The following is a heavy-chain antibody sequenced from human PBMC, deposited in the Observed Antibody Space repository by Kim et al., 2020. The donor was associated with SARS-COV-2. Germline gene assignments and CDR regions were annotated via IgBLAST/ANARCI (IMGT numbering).Heavy chain of an antibody. J-gene: IGHJ4*02. CDR1: RFIISNHW. CDR2: IKQDGSET. V-gene: IGHV3-7*04. Sequence: GGSLRLSCAASRFIISNHWMGWFRQAPGKGLEWVANIKQDGSETFYVESLKGRFTISRDNARNSLYLQMNNLRPDDTGVYYCARGAGWTSDYWGQGTLVTVSS. CDR3: ARGAGWTSDY. D-gene: IGHD6-19*01.